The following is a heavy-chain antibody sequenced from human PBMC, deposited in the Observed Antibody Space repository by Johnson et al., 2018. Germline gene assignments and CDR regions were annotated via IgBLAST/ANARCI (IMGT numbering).Heavy chain of an antibody. J-gene: IGHJ6*02. CDR3: ARGHYGMDV. CDR2: ISPAGSSL. V-gene: IGHV3-11*01. Sequence: QVQLVQSGGGLVKPGGSLRLSCVASGFSFSDRYMSWIREAPGKGLEWTSYISPAGSSLSYADSVKGRFTISRDDAKNTVFLQMDSLRVEDTGVYYCARGHYGMDVWGQGATVTVSS. CDR1: GFSFSDRY.